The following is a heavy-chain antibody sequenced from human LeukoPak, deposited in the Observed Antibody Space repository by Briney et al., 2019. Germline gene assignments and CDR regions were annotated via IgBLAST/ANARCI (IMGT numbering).Heavy chain of an antibody. CDR1: GFTFSSYG. J-gene: IGHJ4*02. V-gene: IGHV3-23*01. Sequence: GGTLRLSCAASGFTFSSYGMSWVRQAPGKGLEWVSAISGSGGSTYYADSVKGRFTISRDNSKNTLYLQMNSLRAEDTAVYYCARGEGVWFGELSFDYWGQGTLVTVSS. CDR2: ISGSGGST. D-gene: IGHD3-10*01. CDR3: ARGEGVWFGELSFDY.